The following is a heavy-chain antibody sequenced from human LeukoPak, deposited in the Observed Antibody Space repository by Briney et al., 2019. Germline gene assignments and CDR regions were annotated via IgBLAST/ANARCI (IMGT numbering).Heavy chain of an antibody. CDR1: GFTFSSYA. Sequence: GGSLGLSCAASGFTFSSYAMSWVRQAPGKGLEWVSAISGSGGSTYYADSVKGRFTISRNNSKNTLYLQMNSLRAEDTAVCYCAQTGQLWLIPLRYWGQGTLVTVSS. V-gene: IGHV3-23*01. J-gene: IGHJ4*02. CDR3: AQTGQLWLIPLRY. D-gene: IGHD5-18*01. CDR2: ISGSGGST.